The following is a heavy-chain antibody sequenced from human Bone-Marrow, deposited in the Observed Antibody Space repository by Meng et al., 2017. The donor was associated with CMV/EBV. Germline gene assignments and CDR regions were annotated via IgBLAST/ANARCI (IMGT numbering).Heavy chain of an antibody. J-gene: IGHJ4*02. Sequence: ASVKVSCKASGYTFTGYYMHWVRQAPGQGLEWMGWINPNSGGTNYAQKFQGRVTMTRDTAISTAYMELSRLRSDDTAVYYCARQDRSSYHFDYWGQGTLVTVSS. CDR1: GYTFTGYY. V-gene: IGHV1-2*02. CDR3: ARQDRSSYHFDY. D-gene: IGHD6-6*01. CDR2: INPNSGGT.